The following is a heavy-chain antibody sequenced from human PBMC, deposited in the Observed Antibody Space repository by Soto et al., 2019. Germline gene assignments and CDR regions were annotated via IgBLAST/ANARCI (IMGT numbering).Heavy chain of an antibody. J-gene: IGHJ4*02. D-gene: IGHD5-12*01. CDR1: GFSLFTSGVG. CDR3: AHKGDGYRGFKY. V-gene: IGHV2-5*02. Sequence: QITLKESGPTLVKPTQTLTLTCTLSGFSLFTSGVGVGWIRQPPGGALEWLALIYWDDDKRYSPILRSRLTISKDTSKNQVVLTVTNMKPVDTATYYCAHKGDGYRGFKYWGQGTLVTVSS. CDR2: IYWDDDK.